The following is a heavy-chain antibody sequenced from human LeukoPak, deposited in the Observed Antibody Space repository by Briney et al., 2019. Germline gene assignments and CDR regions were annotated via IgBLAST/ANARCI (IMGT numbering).Heavy chain of an antibody. CDR1: GYTFTSYD. V-gene: IGHV1-8*01. CDR3: ARHLTSYYDFWSGPLNWFDP. D-gene: IGHD3-3*01. CDR2: MNPNSGNT. Sequence: GASVKVSCKASGYTFTSYDINWVRQATGQGLEWMGWMNPNSGNTGYAQKFQGRVTMTRNTSISTAYMELGSLRSEDTAVYYCARHLTSYYDFWSGPLNWFDPWGQGTLVTVSS. J-gene: IGHJ5*02.